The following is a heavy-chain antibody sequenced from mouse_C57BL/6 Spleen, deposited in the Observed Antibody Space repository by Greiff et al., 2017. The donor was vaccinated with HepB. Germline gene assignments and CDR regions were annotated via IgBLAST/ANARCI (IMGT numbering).Heavy chain of an antibody. J-gene: IGHJ3*01. CDR1: GYSITSGYD. Sequence: EVHLVESGPGMVKPSQSLSLTCTVTGYSITSGYDWHWIRHFPGNKLEWMGYISYSGSTNYNPSLKSRISITHDTSKNHFFLKLNSVTTEDTATYYCARGNWDGFAYWGQGTLVTVSA. V-gene: IGHV3-1*01. CDR3: ARGNWDGFAY. CDR2: ISYSGST. D-gene: IGHD4-1*01.